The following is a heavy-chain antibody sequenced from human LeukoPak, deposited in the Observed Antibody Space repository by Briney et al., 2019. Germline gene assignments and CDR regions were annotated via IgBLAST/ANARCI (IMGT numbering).Heavy chain of an antibody. CDR1: GFTFSSYA. D-gene: IGHD1-7*01. J-gene: IGHJ4*02. CDR2: ISGSGGST. V-gene: IGHV3-23*01. Sequence: GGSLRLSCAASGFTFSSYAMGWVRQAPGKGLEWVSGISGSGGSTDYADSVKGRFTISRDNSKNTLYLQMNSLRAEDTAVYYCAKDLNWNYRGLFDWGQGTLVTVSS. CDR3: AKDLNWNYRGLFD.